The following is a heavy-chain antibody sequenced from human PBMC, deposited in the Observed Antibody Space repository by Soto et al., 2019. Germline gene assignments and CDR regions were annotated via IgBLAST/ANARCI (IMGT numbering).Heavy chain of an antibody. CDR2: IYWDDDK. CDR1: GFSLTTSGVG. V-gene: IGHV2-5*02. D-gene: IGHD3-3*01. CDR3: AHRVLRTVFGLVTTTAIYFDF. J-gene: IGHJ4*02. Sequence: QITLKESGPTVVKPTETLTLTCTFSGFSLTTSGVGVGWVRQSPGKAPEGLAPIYWDDDKRYSTSLKSRLTITKDTSKNQVVLTMANVDPADTATYYCAHRVLRTVFGLVTTTAIYFDFWGQGTPVVVSS.